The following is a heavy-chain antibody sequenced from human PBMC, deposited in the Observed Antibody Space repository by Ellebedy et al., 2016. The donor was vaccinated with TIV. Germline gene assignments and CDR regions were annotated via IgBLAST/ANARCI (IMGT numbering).Heavy chain of an antibody. CDR2: INPSGGST. J-gene: IGHJ1*01. Sequence: ASVKVSCKASGYTFTTYHMHWVRQAPGQGPEWMGIINPSGGSTNYAQKLQGRVTMTTDTSTSTAYMELRSLRSDDTAVYYCALDCSAGSCTAEYFQHWGQGTLVTVSS. D-gene: IGHD2-15*01. CDR1: GYTFTTYH. CDR3: ALDCSAGSCTAEYFQH. V-gene: IGHV1-46*01.